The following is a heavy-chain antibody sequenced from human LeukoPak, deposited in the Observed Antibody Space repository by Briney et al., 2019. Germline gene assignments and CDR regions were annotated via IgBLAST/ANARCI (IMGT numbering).Heavy chain of an antibody. Sequence: SVKVSCKASGGTFSSYAISWVRQAPGQGLEWMGGIIPIFGTANYAQKFQGRVTITTDESTNTAYMELSSLRSEDTAVYYCAGRSVVVTAIRYYFDYWGQGTLVTVSS. V-gene: IGHV1-69*05. CDR2: IIPIFGTA. D-gene: IGHD2-21*02. CDR3: AGRSVVVTAIRYYFDY. CDR1: GGTFSSYA. J-gene: IGHJ4*02.